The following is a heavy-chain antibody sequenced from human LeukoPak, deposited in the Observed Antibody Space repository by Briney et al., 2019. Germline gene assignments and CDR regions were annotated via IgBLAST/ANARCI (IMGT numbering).Heavy chain of an antibody. D-gene: IGHD2-2*01. CDR3: ARQPVPAAYYYYYMDV. V-gene: IGHV4-39*07. CDR1: GGSISSSFSY. CDR2: IFSGGSS. J-gene: IGHJ6*03. Sequence: SETLSLTCSVSGGSISSSFSYWGWIRQPPGKGLEFIGSIFSGGSSYYNPSLKSRVTISVDTSKNHFSLNLNSVTAADTAVYYCARQPVPAAYYYYYMDVWGKGTTVTVSS.